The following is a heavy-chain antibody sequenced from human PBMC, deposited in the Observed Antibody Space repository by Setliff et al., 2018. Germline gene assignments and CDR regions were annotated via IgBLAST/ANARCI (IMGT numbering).Heavy chain of an antibody. D-gene: IGHD3-10*01. CDR3: VKTHWDTWIRGAFDI. V-gene: IGHV3-64D*09. CDR2: IGPNGGST. CDR1: GLSFRDHF. Sequence: GGSLRLSCAASGLSFRDHFMDWVRQAPGKGLEWLGRTRNKALNYATEYVSSIGPNGGSTYYANSVKGRFTISRDSSKNTLYLQMSSLRAEDTAVYYCVKTHWDTWIRGAFDIWGQGTMVTVSS. J-gene: IGHJ3*02.